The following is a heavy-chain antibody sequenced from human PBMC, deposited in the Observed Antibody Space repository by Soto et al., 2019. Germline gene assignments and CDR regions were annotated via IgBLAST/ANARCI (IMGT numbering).Heavy chain of an antibody. CDR2: ISRSGST. V-gene: IGHV4-30-2*01. CDR3: ARAVAPYLGTWFGP. Sequence: SETLSLTCTVSGGSITSGNSYSWSWIRQPPGKGLEWIGSISRSGSTSYNPSLKGRVTMSVGKSKNQFSLKLSSVTAADTAVYYCARAVAPYLGTWFGPWGQGTLVTVSS. CDR1: GGSITSGNSYS. J-gene: IGHJ5*02. D-gene: IGHD3-16*01.